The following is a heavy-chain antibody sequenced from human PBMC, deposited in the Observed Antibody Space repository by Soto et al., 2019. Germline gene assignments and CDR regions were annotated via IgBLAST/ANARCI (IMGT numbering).Heavy chain of an antibody. Sequence: NPSETLSLTCTVSGGSISGYYWSWIRQPPGKRLEWIGYIYYTGSTNYNPSLRSRVTISIDTSKNQFSLQLSSVTAADTAVYYCAKDDRVSTWIGPSYWGQGTLVTVSS. CDR1: GGSISGYY. J-gene: IGHJ4*02. D-gene: IGHD2-2*03. V-gene: IGHV4-59*12. CDR2: IYYTGST. CDR3: AKDDRVSTWIGPSY.